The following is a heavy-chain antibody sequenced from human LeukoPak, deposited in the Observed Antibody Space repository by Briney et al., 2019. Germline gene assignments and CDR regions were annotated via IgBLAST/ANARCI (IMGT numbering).Heavy chain of an antibody. Sequence: PGGSLRLSCSASGFTFSTYWMSWVRQAPGKGLEWVANIKEDGSEEYYVDSVKGRFTISRDNTKNSLYLQMHSLRAEHTAVYYCARDPLRRYDFWGQGTLVTVSS. CDR3: ARDPLRRYDF. V-gene: IGHV3-7*01. J-gene: IGHJ4*02. CDR2: IKEDGSEE. D-gene: IGHD3-3*01. CDR1: GFTFSTYW.